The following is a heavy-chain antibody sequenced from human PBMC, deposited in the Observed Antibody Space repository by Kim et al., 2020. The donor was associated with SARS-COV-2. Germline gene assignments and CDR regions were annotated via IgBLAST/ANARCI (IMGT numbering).Heavy chain of an antibody. Sequence: GGSLRLSCAASGFTFSSYAMHWVRQAPGKGLEWVAVISYDGSNKYYADSVKGRFTISRDNSKNTLYLQMNSLRAEDTAVYYCARDSPITFGGVIAAGYGGDYWGQGTLVTVSS. CDR3: ARDSPITFGGVIAAGYGGDY. CDR2: ISYDGSNK. CDR1: GFTFSSYA. J-gene: IGHJ4*02. D-gene: IGHD3-16*02. V-gene: IGHV3-30*04.